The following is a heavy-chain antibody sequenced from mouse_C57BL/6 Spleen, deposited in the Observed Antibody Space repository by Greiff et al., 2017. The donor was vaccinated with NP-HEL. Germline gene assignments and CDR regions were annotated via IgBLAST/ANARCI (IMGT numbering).Heavy chain of an antibody. Sequence: EVQLQQSGAELVKPWASVKLSCTASGFDIKDYYMHWVKQRTEQGLEWIGWIDPEDGETKYAPKFQGKATITADTSSNTAYLQLSSLTSEDTAVYYCARSKAAQATYWFAYWGQGTLVTVSA. CDR3: ARSKAAQATYWFAY. D-gene: IGHD3-2*02. J-gene: IGHJ3*01. CDR1: GFDIKDYY. V-gene: IGHV14-2*01. CDR2: IDPEDGET.